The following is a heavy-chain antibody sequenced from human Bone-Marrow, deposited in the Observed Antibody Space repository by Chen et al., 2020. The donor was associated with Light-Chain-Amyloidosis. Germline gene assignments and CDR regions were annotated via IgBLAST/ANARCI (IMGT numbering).Heavy chain of an antibody. D-gene: IGHD3-9*01. J-gene: IGHJ3*02. CDR3: AKDISYDDILPGYPADAFDI. CDR2: ISGSGGSR. Sequence: EVQLLESGGGLVQPGGSLRLSCAASGFTFRSSGMSWVRQAPGKGLGWVSSISGSGGSRYYGDSVKGRLTVSRDNSKNALCLQMNSRRAEDTAVYYCAKDISYDDILPGYPADAFDIWGQGTMVTVSS. CDR1: GFTFRSSG. V-gene: IGHV3-23*01.